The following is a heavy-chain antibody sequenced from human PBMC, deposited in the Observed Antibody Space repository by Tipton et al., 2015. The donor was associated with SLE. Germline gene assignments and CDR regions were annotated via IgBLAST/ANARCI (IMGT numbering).Heavy chain of an antibody. J-gene: IGHJ4*02. CDR3: AGSGGN. CDR2: INPIFGSP. CDR1: GGTFIKYV. Sequence: QVQLVQSGAEVKKPGSSVKVSCKASGGTFIKYVITWVRQAPGQGLEWMGAINPIFGSPNYAQQFQGRVTITADESRSTAYMELSSLRSDDTAVYYCAGSGGNWGQGTLVTVSS. V-gene: IGHV1-69*01. D-gene: IGHD3-10*01.